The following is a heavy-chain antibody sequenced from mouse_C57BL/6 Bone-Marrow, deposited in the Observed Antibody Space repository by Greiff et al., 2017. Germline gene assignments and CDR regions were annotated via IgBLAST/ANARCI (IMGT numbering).Heavy chain of an antibody. CDR1: GFNIKDDY. CDR2: IDPENGDT. V-gene: IGHV14-4*01. D-gene: IGHD1-1*01. J-gene: IGHJ1*03. CDR3: TTRMTTVLATNFDV. Sequence: EVQLKQSGAELVRPGASVKLSCTASGFNIKDDYMHWVKQRPEQGLEWIGWIDPENGDTEYASKFQGKATITADTSSNTAYLQLSSLTSEDTAVYYGTTRMTTVLATNFDVWGTGTTVTVSS.